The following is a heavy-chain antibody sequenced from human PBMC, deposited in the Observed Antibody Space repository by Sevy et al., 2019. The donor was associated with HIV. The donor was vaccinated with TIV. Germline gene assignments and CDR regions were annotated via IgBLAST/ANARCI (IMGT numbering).Heavy chain of an antibody. CDR1: GGSINSNNW. CDR2: IYHSGSI. Sequence: SETPSLTCAVSGGSINSNNWWSWVRQPPGKGLEWIGEIYHSGSINYNPSLKSRVTISVDKSKKQCSLKVNSVTAADTAVYYCASGLWFGELGGGYFDYWGQGTLVTVSS. J-gene: IGHJ4*02. D-gene: IGHD3-10*01. V-gene: IGHV4-4*02. CDR3: ASGLWFGELGGGYFDY.